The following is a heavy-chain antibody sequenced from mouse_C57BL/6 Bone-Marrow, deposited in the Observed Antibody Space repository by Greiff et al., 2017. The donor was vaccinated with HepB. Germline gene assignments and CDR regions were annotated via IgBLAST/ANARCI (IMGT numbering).Heavy chain of an antibody. J-gene: IGHJ4*01. CDR2: IYPRSGNT. CDR1: GYTFTSYG. CDR3: AIITTVVECY. V-gene: IGHV1-81*01. Sequence: QVQLKQSGAELARPGASVKLSCKASGYTFTSYGISWVKQRTGQGLEWIGEIYPRSGNTYYNEKFKCKATLTADKSSSTAYMELRSLTSEDSAVYFCAIITTVVECYWGQGTSVTVSS. D-gene: IGHD1-1*01.